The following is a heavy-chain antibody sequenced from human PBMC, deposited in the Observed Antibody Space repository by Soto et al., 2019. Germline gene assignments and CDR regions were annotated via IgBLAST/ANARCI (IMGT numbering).Heavy chain of an antibody. CDR2: IIPIFGTP. J-gene: IGHJ5*02. CDR3: ARGLECRGYRLDKPTWFGP. V-gene: IGHV1-69*06. Sequence: QVQLVQSGAEVKKSGSSVKVSCKASGGTFSTYTFSWVRQAPGQGLEWMGRIIPIFGTPYYAQKFQGRVTIPADKSTSTVYMELSSLGSDDTAVYFCARGLECRGYRLDKPTWFGPWGQGTLVTVSS. D-gene: IGHD3-16*01. CDR1: GGTFSTYT.